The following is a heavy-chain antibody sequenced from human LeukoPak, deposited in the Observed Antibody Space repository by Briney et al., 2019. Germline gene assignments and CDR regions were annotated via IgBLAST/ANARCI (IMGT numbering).Heavy chain of an antibody. CDR1: GFIFSIYA. V-gene: IGHV3-23*01. J-gene: IGHJ4*02. CDR2: ISGSGNGT. Sequence: QAGGSLRLSCAASGFIFSIYAMNWGRQAPGKGLGWVSAISGSGNGTYYADSVKGRFTVSRDNSKNTLYLQMNNLRAEDSAVYYCAKGVGGYCSSTDCRAYDNWGQGTLVTVSS. CDR3: AKGVGGYCSSTDCRAYDN. D-gene: IGHD2-2*01.